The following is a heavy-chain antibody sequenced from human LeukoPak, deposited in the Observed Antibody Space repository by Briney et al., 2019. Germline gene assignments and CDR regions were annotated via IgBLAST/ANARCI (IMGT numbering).Heavy chain of an antibody. CDR1: GFIFTNAW. Sequence: GGSLRLSCATSGFIFTNAWMKWVRQAPGKGLEWVGRIKSKTDGGTIDYAAPVKGRFTISRDDSKNTLYLQMDNLKIEDTAIYYCSTPSFWGQGTLVTVSS. CDR2: IKSKTDGGTI. J-gene: IGHJ4*02. V-gene: IGHV3-15*07. CDR3: STPSF.